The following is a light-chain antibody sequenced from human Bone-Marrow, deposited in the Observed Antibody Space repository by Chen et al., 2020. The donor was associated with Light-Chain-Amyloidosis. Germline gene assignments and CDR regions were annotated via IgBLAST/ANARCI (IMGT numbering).Light chain of an antibody. Sequence: SYDLPHQPSVSVPPGQTARTTCPGDDLPTKYAYWYQQKPGQAPVLVIHRDTERPSGISERFSGSSSGTTATLTISGVQAEDEADYHCQSADSSGTYEVIFGGGTKLTVL. CDR1: DLPTKY. CDR3: QSADSSGTYEVI. CDR2: RDT. V-gene: IGLV3-25*03. J-gene: IGLJ2*01.